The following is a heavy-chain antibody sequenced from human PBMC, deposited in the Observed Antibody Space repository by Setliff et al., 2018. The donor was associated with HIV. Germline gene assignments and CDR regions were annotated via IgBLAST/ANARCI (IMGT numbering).Heavy chain of an antibody. V-gene: IGHV3-9*01. J-gene: IGHJ3*02. CDR3: AKDMGGDLLTGNVFDI. CDR1: GFTFSSYI. CDR2: ISWNRGDI. Sequence: SLRLSCAASGFTFSSYIMAWVRRTPGKGLQWVSGISWNRGDIGYADSVKGRFTISRDSAKNSLYLQMNSLRPEDTALYYCAKDMGGDLLTGNVFDIWGQGTMVTVSS. D-gene: IGHD3-9*01.